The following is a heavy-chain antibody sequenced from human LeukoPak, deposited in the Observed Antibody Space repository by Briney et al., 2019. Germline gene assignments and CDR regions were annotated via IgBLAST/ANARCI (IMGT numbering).Heavy chain of an antibody. CDR1: GFTFSSYA. CDR3: AKDPIKYYDILTGYPT. CDR2: ISGSGGST. V-gene: IGHV3-23*01. D-gene: IGHD3-9*01. Sequence: PGGSLRLSCAASGFTFSSYAMSWVRQAPGKGLEWVSAISGSGGSTYYADSVKGRSTISRDNSKNTLYLQMNSLRAEDTAVYYCAKDPIKYYDILTGYPTWGQGTLVTVSS. J-gene: IGHJ5*02.